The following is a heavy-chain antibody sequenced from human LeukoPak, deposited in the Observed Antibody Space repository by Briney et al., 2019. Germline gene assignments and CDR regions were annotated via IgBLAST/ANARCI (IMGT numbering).Heavy chain of an antibody. D-gene: IGHD6-19*01. V-gene: IGHV1-18*01. CDR1: GYTFTSYG. CDR3: ARTRLVINWFDP. Sequence: ASVKVSCKASGYTFTSYGISWVRQAPGQGLEWMGWISAYNGNTNYARKLQGRVTMTTDTSTSTAYMELSSLRSEDTAVYYCARTRLVINWFDPWGQGTLVTVSS. J-gene: IGHJ5*02. CDR2: ISAYNGNT.